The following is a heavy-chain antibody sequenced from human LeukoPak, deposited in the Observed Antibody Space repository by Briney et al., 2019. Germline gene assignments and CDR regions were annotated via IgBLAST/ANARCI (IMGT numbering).Heavy chain of an antibody. CDR1: GGSISSYY. Sequence: PSETLSLTCTVSGGSISSYYWSWIRQPPGKGLEWIGYIYYSGSTNYNPSLKSRVTISVDTSKNQFSLKLSSVTAADTAVYYCAKAGGWWELPGDAFGIWGQGTMVTVSS. V-gene: IGHV4-59*01. CDR3: AKAGGWWELPGDAFGI. CDR2: IYYSGST. J-gene: IGHJ3*02. D-gene: IGHD1-26*01.